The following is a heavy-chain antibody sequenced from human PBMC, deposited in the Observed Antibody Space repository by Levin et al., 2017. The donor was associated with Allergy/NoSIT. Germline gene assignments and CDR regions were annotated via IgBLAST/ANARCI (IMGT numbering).Heavy chain of an antibody. Sequence: GGSLRHSCAASGFTVSSNYMSWVRQAPGKGLEWVSVIYSGGRTYYADSVKGRFTIPRDNSKKTLYLQMNSLRAEDTAVYYGARGEGGDSDGLFDYWGPGTLVTVSS. V-gene: IGHV3-53*01. D-gene: IGHD5-18*01. CDR2: IYSGGRT. CDR1: GFTVSSNY. J-gene: IGHJ4*02. CDR3: ARGEGGDSDGLFDY.